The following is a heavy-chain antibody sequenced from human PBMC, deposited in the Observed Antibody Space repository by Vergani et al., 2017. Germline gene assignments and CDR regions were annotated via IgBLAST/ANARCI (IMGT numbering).Heavy chain of an antibody. CDR2: ISGSGGGT. V-gene: IGHV3-23*01. D-gene: IGHD3-10*01. Sequence: EVQLLESGGGLVQPGGSLRLSCEASGFSFPGYAMSWVRQAPGKGLEWVSAISGSGGGTFYADSVKGRFTISRDNSKNTLYLQMNSLRAEDTAVYYCAEGSLGFDYWGRGTLVTVSS. CDR1: GFSFPGYA. J-gene: IGHJ4*02. CDR3: AEGSLGFDY.